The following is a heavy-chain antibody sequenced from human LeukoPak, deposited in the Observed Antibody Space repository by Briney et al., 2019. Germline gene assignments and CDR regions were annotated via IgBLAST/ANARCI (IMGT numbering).Heavy chain of an antibody. Sequence: GGSLRLSCAASGLTFSSYWMHWVRQAPGKGLVWVSRINSGGSTTNYADSVRGRFTVSRDNAKNTLYPQMNSLRAEDTAVYYCARDRASDTAKPFDYWGQGTLVTVSS. CDR1: GLTFSSYW. V-gene: IGHV3-74*01. CDR3: ARDRASDTAKPFDY. J-gene: IGHJ4*02. CDR2: INSGGSTT. D-gene: IGHD5-18*01.